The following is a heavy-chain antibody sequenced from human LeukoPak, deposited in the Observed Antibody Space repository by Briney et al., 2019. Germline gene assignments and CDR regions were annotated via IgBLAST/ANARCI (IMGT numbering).Heavy chain of an antibody. D-gene: IGHD3-9*01. V-gene: IGHV3-30*02. CDR3: ARDQKADDILTGYQY. J-gene: IGHJ4*02. Sequence: GGSLRLSCAASGFNFSNYVMHWVRQAPGKGLEWVSFIGSDGSDKHYADSVKGRFTISRDNSKNTLYLQMNSLRAEDTAVYYCARDQKADDILTGYQYWGQGTLVTVSS. CDR2: IGSDGSDK. CDR1: GFNFSNYV.